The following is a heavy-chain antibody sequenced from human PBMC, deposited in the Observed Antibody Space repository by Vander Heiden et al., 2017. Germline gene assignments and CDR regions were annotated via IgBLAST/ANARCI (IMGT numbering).Heavy chain of an antibody. J-gene: IGHJ5*02. D-gene: IGHD2-21*02. Sequence: AGLLKPSETLSLTCAVYGGSFSGYYWSWIRQPPGKGLEWIGEIKHSGSTNYNPSLKSRVTISVDTSKNQFSLKLSSVTAADTAVYYCARAGDNIPDRRTNQNWFDPWGQGTLVTVSS. CDR1: GGSFSGYY. CDR3: ARAGDNIPDRRTNQNWFDP. CDR2: IKHSGST. V-gene: IGHV4-34*01.